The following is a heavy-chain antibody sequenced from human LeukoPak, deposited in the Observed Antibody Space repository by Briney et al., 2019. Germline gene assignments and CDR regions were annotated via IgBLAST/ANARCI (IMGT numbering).Heavy chain of an antibody. CDR2: ISGSGGST. CDR1: GFTFSSYA. V-gene: IGHV3-23*01. J-gene: IGHJ4*02. D-gene: IGHD1-20*01. CDR3: AKGSRAPYSWRLFDY. Sequence: PGGSLRLSCAASGFTFSSYAMSWVRQAPGKGLEWVSAISGSGGSTYYADSVKGRLTISRDNSKNTLYLQMNSLRAEDTAVYYCAKGSRAPYSWRLFDYWGQGTLVTVSS.